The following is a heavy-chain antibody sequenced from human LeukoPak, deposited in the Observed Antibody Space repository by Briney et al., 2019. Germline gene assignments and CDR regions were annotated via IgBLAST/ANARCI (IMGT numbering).Heavy chain of an antibody. CDR3: ARARLAVYGTVWLDP. Sequence: ASVRVSCKPSDYNFPSYSFGWVRQAPGQGLEWMGWISAYNGNTQYAQNFQDRVTMTTDTSASTAHMELRSLRSDDTAIYYCARARLAVYGTVWLDPWGQGTLVTVSS. D-gene: IGHD6-13*01. V-gene: IGHV1-18*01. J-gene: IGHJ5*02. CDR1: DYNFPSYS. CDR2: ISAYNGNT.